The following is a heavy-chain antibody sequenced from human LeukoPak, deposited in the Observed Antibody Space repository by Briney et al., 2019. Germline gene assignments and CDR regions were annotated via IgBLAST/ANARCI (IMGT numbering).Heavy chain of an antibody. Sequence: HPGGSLRLSCAASGFTFSTYAMSWVRQAPGKGLEWVSAISGSGGNTYYADSVKGRFTISRDNSKNTLYLQMNSLRAEDTAVSYCAPLGSTVDYWGQGTLVTVSS. J-gene: IGHJ4*02. V-gene: IGHV3-23*01. CDR2: ISGSGGNT. CDR1: GFTFSTYA. CDR3: APLGSTVDY.